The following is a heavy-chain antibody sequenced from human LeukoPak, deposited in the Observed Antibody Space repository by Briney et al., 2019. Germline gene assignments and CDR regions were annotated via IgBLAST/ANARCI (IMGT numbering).Heavy chain of an antibody. CDR3: ASAVVVQRTPSPKTYYYDSSGFTNLDY. Sequence: ASVKVSCKASGYTFTAYYMHWVRQAPGQGLEWMGWINPNSGGTNYAQKFQGRVTMTRDTSISTAYMELSRLRSDDTAVYYCASAVVVQRTPSPKTYYYDSSGFTNLDYWGQGTLVTVSS. V-gene: IGHV1-2*02. D-gene: IGHD3-22*01. J-gene: IGHJ4*02. CDR1: GYTFTAYY. CDR2: INPNSGGT.